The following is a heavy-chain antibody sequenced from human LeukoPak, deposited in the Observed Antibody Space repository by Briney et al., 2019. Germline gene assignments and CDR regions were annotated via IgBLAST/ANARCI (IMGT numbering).Heavy chain of an antibody. CDR1: GYTFTSYG. Sequence: ASVKVSCKASGYTFTSYGISWVRQAPGQGLEWMGWISAYNGNTNYAQKLQGRVTMTTERSTSTAYMELRRLRSDDTAVYYCARDYYDSSGSSLVDYWGGGTLVSVSS. D-gene: IGHD3-22*01. V-gene: IGHV1-18*01. CDR2: ISAYNGNT. J-gene: IGHJ4*02. CDR3: ARDYYDSSGSSLVDY.